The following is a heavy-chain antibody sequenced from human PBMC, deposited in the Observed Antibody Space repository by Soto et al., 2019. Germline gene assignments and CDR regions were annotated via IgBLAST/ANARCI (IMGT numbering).Heavy chain of an antibody. CDR1: GYIFVNYG. Sequence: QVQLVQSGDEVKKPGASVKVSCKASGYIFVNYGIAWVRQAPGQGLEWMGRNSPYTGNTHSATKVQGRLTMTTDTSTSTAYMDLGSLTSDDTAVYYCVMVDNYVTPTPQDVWGQGTTVTVSS. V-gene: IGHV1-18*01. CDR2: NSPYTGNT. D-gene: IGHD3-16*01. J-gene: IGHJ6*02. CDR3: VMVDNYVTPTPQDV.